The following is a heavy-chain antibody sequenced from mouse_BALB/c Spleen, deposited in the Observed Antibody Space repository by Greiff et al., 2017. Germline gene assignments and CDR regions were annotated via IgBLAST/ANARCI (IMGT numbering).Heavy chain of an antibody. CDR1: GFTFSSYT. J-gene: IGHJ4*01. CDR3: ARVYGYYAMDY. D-gene: IGHD1-2*01. CDR2: ISNGGGST. Sequence: EVQLVESGGGLVQPGGSLKLSCAASGFTFSSYTMSWVRQTPEKRLEWVAYISNGGGSTYYPDTVKGRVTISRDNAKNTLYLQMSSLKSEDTAMYYCARVYGYYAMDYWGQGTSVTVSS. V-gene: IGHV5-12-2*01.